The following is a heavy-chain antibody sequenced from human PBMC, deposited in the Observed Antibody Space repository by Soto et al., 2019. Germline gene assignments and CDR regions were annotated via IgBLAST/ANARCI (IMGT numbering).Heavy chain of an antibody. Sequence: SETLSLTCTVSGGSISSSSYYWGWIRQPPGKGLEWIGSIYYSGSTYYNPSFKSRVTISVDTSKNQFSLKLSSVTAADTAVYYCARQAGIVVVPAASTHYYMDVWGKGTTVTVSS. CDR1: GGSISSSSYY. D-gene: IGHD2-2*01. CDR3: ARQAGIVVVPAASTHYYMDV. J-gene: IGHJ6*03. CDR2: IYYSGST. V-gene: IGHV4-39*01.